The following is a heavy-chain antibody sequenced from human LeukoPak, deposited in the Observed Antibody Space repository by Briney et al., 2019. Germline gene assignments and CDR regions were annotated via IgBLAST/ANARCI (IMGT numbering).Heavy chain of an antibody. D-gene: IGHD2-2*01. J-gene: IGHJ6*03. V-gene: IGHV4-34*01. CDR3: ARGPLVVVPAAIRYYYYYYMDV. CDR2: INHSGST. Sequence: SETLSLTCAVYGGSFSGYHWSWIRQPPGKGLEWIGEINHSGSTNYNPSLKSRVTISVDTSKNQFSLKLSSVTAADTAVYYCARGPLVVVPAAIRYYYYYYMDVWGKGTTVTVSS. CDR1: GGSFSGYH.